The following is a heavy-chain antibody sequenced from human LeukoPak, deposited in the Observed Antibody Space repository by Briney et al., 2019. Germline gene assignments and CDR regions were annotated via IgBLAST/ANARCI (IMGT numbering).Heavy chain of an antibody. CDR2: ISAYNGNT. CDR3: ARDAQHYCSSTSCYGPRSGADYYYYYMDV. J-gene: IGHJ6*03. V-gene: IGHV1-18*01. Sequence: ASAKVSCKASGYTFTSYGISWVRQAPGQGLEWMGWISAYNGNTNYAQKLQGRVTMTTDTSTSTAYMELRSLRSDDTAVYYCARDAQHYCSSTSCYGPRSGADYYYYYMDVWGKGTTVTVSS. CDR1: GYTFTSYG. D-gene: IGHD2-2*01.